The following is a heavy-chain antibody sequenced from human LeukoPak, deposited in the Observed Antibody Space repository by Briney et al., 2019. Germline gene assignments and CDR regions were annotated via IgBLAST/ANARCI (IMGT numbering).Heavy chain of an antibody. Sequence: GGSLRLSXAASGFTFDDYGMSWVRQAPGKGLEWVSGINWNGGSTGYADSVKGRFTISRDNAKNSLYLQMNSLRAEDTAVYYCAREPVVTIWVYYMDVWGKGTTVTVSS. D-gene: IGHD4-23*01. CDR2: INWNGGST. CDR3: AREPVVTIWVYYMDV. J-gene: IGHJ6*03. V-gene: IGHV3-20*04. CDR1: GFTFDDYG.